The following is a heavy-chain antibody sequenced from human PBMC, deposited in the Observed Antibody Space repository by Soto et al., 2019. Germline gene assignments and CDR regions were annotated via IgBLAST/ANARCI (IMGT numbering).Heavy chain of an antibody. Sequence: PGGSLRLSCEASGFTFSAYLMTCVRQAPGKGLEWVSSISGTDGTTYYADSVKGRLSISRDNSKNTLYLQMNSLSVNDTALYYCAKPKLGIRAFDIWGQGTMVTVSS. D-gene: IGHD7-27*01. CDR1: GFTFSAYL. CDR3: AKPKLGIRAFDI. J-gene: IGHJ3*02. CDR2: ISGTDGTT. V-gene: IGHV3-23*01.